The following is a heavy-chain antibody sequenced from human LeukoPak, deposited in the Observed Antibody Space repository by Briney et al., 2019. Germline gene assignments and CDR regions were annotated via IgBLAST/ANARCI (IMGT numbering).Heavy chain of an antibody. J-gene: IGHJ4*02. D-gene: IGHD4-17*01. CDR1: GFTFSSYS. Sequence: PGGSLRLSCAASGFTFSSYSMSWVRQAPGKGLGWVSSISSSSSYIYYADSVKGRFTISRDNSKNTLYLQMNSLRAEDTAVYYCAKSTAPGNYGLWNFDYWGQGTLVTVSS. CDR3: AKSTAPGNYGLWNFDY. CDR2: ISSSSSYI. V-gene: IGHV3-21*01.